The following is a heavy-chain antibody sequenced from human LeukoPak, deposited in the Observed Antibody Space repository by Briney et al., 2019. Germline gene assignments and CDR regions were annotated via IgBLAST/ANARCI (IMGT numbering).Heavy chain of an antibody. CDR3: TREGSLWFGESKSDS. D-gene: IGHD3-10*01. Sequence: PGGCLRLSCAASGFTVSIYWMSWVRGAPGTGLESLANINQDGSEKYYVDSVKGRFTISRDNAKRSVYLQMNSLRADDTAVYYCTREGSLWFGESKSDSWGQGTLVTVSS. CDR2: INQDGSEK. V-gene: IGHV3-7*04. J-gene: IGHJ4*02. CDR1: GFTVSIYW.